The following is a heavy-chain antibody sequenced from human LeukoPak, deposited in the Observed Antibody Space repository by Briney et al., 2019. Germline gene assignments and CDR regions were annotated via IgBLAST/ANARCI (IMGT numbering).Heavy chain of an antibody. CDR1: GYTFTVYY. Sequence: ASVKVSCKASGYTFTVYYMHWVRQAPGQGLEWMAWINPNSGDTNYAQKFQGRVTMTRDTSISTAYMELSRLTSDDTAVYYCARDPYSSGWVYFDYWGQGTLVTVSS. J-gene: IGHJ4*02. V-gene: IGHV1-2*02. CDR3: ARDPYSSGWVYFDY. D-gene: IGHD6-19*01. CDR2: INPNSGDT.